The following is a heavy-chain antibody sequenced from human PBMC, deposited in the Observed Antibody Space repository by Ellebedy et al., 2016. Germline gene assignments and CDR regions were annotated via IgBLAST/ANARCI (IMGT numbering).Heavy chain of an antibody. D-gene: IGHD3-9*01. V-gene: IGHV4-59*01. J-gene: IGHJ3*02. Sequence: SETLSLXCTVSGGSISSYYWSWIRQPPGKGLEWIGYIYYSGSTNYNPSLKSRVTILVDTSKNQFSLKLSSVTAADTAVYYCARAGGRLRYFDWLQYPNAFDIWGQGTMVTVSS. CDR1: GGSISSYY. CDR2: IYYSGST. CDR3: ARAGGRLRYFDWLQYPNAFDI.